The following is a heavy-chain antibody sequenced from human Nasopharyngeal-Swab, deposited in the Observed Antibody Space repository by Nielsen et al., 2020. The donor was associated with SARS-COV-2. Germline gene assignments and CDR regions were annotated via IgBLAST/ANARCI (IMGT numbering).Heavy chain of an antibody. CDR2: IYHSGTT. J-gene: IGHJ4*02. D-gene: IGHD1-26*01. CDR1: GGSFSGYY. V-gene: IGHV4-34*01. CDR3: ARGEDSGIYYYAY. Sequence: SETLSLTCAVYGGSFSGYYWSWIRQSPGKGLEWIGNIYHSGTTYYNPSLKSRVTISVDPSKNQFSLKVNSVTAADTAVYYCARGEDSGIYYYAYWGQGTLVTVSS.